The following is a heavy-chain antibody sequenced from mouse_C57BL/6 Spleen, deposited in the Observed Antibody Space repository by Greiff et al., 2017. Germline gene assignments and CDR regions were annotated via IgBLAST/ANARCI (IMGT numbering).Heavy chain of an antibody. CDR2: IYPGSGST. D-gene: IGHD2-4*01. J-gene: IGHJ3*01. CDR3: ASQDDYDAWFAY. V-gene: IGHV1-55*01. Sequence: QVQLQQPGAELVKPGASVKMSCKASSYTFTSYWITWVKQRPGQGLEWIGDIYPGSGSTNYNEKFKSKATLTVDTSSSTAYMQLSSLTSEDSAVYYCASQDDYDAWFAYWGQGTLVTVSA. CDR1: SYTFTSYW.